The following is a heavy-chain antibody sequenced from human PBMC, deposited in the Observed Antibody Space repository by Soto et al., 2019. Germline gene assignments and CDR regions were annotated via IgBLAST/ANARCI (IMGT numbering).Heavy chain of an antibody. CDR3: ARAYYDFCSGYPHWFVP. CDR2: IYWDDDK. J-gene: IGHJ5*02. Sequence: QITLKESGPTLVKPTQTLTLTCTFSGFSLSTSGVGVGWIRQPPGKALEWLALIYWDDDKSYSPSLNSRLTIAKDNSKHLVVLTMTKMDPVDTTTYYCARAYYDFCSGYPHWFVPWGQGTLVTVSS. D-gene: IGHD3-3*01. CDR1: GFSLSTSGVG. V-gene: IGHV2-5*02.